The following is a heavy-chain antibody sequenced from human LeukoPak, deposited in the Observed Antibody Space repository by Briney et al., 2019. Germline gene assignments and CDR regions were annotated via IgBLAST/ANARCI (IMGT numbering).Heavy chain of an antibody. D-gene: IGHD2-21*01. CDR3: ATTYCGGDCYPGVMSFDP. V-gene: IGHV4-34*01. Sequence: PSETLSLTCAVYGGSFSSYYWSWIRQPPGKGLEWIGETNHSGSTNYNPSLKSRVTISVDTSKNQFSLKLTSVTAADTAVYYCATTYCGGDCYPGVMSFDPWGQGTLVTVSS. CDR2: TNHSGST. CDR1: GGSFSSYY. J-gene: IGHJ5*02.